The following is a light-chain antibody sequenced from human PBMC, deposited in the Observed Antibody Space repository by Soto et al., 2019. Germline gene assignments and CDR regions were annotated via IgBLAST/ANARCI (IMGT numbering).Light chain of an antibody. Sequence: IVMTQSPDSLTVSLGERATINCKSSRSVFYNPDIKNYLAWYQQKPGQPPKLLIYWASTRESGVPDRFSGSGSGTEFTLTISSLQADDVAFYYCQQYYGTSWTFGPRTKVEIK. V-gene: IGKV4-1*01. CDR2: WAS. J-gene: IGKJ1*01. CDR3: QQYYGTSWT. CDR1: RSVFYNPDIKNY.